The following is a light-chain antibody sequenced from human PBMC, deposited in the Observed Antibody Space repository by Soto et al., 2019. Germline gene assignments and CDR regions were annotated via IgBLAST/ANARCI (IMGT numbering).Light chain of an antibody. Sequence: DIQMTQSPTSLSASVGDRVTITCLASQDIRNFVAWYQQKPGKAPKLLIYAASTLQSGVPCRFSGSGSGTDFTRTINSLQPEGVATYSCQTYIIVPVFGPGTKVEI. CDR2: AAS. CDR1: QDIRNF. V-gene: IGKV1-27*01. J-gene: IGKJ3*01. CDR3: QTYIIVPV.